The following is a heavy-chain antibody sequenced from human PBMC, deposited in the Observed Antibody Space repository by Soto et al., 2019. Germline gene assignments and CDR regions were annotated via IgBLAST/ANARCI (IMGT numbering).Heavy chain of an antibody. D-gene: IGHD3-10*01. Sequence: QVQLQQWGAGLLKPSETLSLTCAVSGGSFSDNSWSWIRQSPGKGLQWIGEITHTGTTDYIPSLKSRVAIPADTSNTQLCRRMTSVTPADTAVYYCARIRRVFGRAGSYCPGLFEHWCQGPPVTVSS. CDR3: ARIRRVFGRAGSYCPGLFEH. J-gene: IGHJ4*02. CDR2: ITHTGTT. CDR1: GGSFSDNS. V-gene: IGHV4-34*01.